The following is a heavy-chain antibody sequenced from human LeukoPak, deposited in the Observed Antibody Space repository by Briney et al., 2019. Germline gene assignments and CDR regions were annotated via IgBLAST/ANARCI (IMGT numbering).Heavy chain of an antibody. CDR2: IYHSGST. D-gene: IGHD3-16*01. CDR3: ARETSQKGAHYMDV. V-gene: IGHV4-4*02. J-gene: IGHJ6*03. CDR1: GGSISSGNW. Sequence: SETLSLTCAVSGGSISSGNWWSWVRQSPGRGLEWIGEIYHSGSTNYNPSLKSRVTISVDTSKNQFSLKLSSVTAADTAVYYCARETSQKGAHYMDVWGKGTTVTISS.